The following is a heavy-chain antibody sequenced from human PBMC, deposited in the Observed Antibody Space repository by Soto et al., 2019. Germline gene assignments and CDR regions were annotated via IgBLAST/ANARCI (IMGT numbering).Heavy chain of an antibody. J-gene: IGHJ6*02. CDR3: ARDVGSLYYGMDV. Sequence: QVQLQESGPGLVKPSETLSLTCTVSGGSISSYYWSWIRQPPGKGLEWIGYIYYSGRTNYNRSLKVRVTRSVDTSKNQFSLKLSSVTAADTAVYYCARDVGSLYYGMDVWGQGTTVTVSS. V-gene: IGHV4-59*01. D-gene: IGHD2-2*03. CDR2: IYYSGRT. CDR1: GGSISSYY.